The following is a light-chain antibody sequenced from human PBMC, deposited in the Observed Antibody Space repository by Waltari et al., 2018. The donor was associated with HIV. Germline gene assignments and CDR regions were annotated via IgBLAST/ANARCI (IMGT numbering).Light chain of an antibody. CDR1: SSNIGNNG. CDR3: AAWDDTLSVPVV. Sequence: QSVLTQPPSASGTPGQRVIISCSGSSSNIGNNGVRWYQQVPGAAPRLLIYTSNQRPSGVPDRFSGSKSGTSASLAISGLQSEDEADYYCAAWDDTLSVPVVFGGGTRLIVL. V-gene: IGLV1-44*01. CDR2: TSN. J-gene: IGLJ7*01.